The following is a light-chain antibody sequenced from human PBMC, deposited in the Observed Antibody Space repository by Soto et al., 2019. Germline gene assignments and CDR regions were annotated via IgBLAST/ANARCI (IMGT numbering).Light chain of an antibody. CDR2: DVS. V-gene: IGKV1-5*01. CDR3: QQYDYSRT. CDR1: QSISTW. J-gene: IGKJ1*01. Sequence: DVPMTQSPSTLSAFVGDRVTITCRASQSISTWLAWYQQKPGRAPRLLIYDVSNLESGVPSRFSGSGSGTEFTLTITSLQPEDFGIYYCQQYDYSRTFGQGTKVDFK.